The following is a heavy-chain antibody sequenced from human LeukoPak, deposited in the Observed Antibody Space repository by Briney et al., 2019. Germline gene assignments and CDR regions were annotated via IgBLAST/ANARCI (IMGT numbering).Heavy chain of an antibody. CDR1: GYTFTGYY. CDR2: INPNSGGT. V-gene: IGHV1-2*02. J-gene: IGHJ3*02. D-gene: IGHD2-2*01. Sequence: GASVKVSCKASGYTFTGYYMHWVRQAPGQGLEWMGWINPNSGGTNYAQKFQGRVTVTRDTSISTAYMELSRLRSDDTAVYYCARDLEYCSSTSCYLNDAFDIWGQGTMVTVSS. CDR3: ARDLEYCSSTSCYLNDAFDI.